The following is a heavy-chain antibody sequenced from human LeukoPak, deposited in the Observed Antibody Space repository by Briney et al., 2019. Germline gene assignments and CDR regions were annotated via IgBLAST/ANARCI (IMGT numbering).Heavy chain of an antibody. J-gene: IGHJ4*02. CDR3: VRDLGGRSGH. CDR1: GNSW. D-gene: IGHD1-26*01. V-gene: IGHV3-74*01. CDR2: INEDGSTT. Sequence: GGSLRLSCAASGNSWMHWVRQAPGKGLVWVSRINEDGSTTNYADSVKGRSTIFRDNAKNTLYLQMNSLRVEDTAVYYCVRDLGGRSGHWGQGTLVTVSS.